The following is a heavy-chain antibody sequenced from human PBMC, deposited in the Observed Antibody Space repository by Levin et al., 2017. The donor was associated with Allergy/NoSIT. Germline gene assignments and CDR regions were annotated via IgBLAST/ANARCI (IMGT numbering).Heavy chain of an antibody. CDR1: GYSFTNYW. D-gene: IGHD3-3*01. Sequence: GESLKISCKGFGYSFTNYWIGWVRQRPGKGLEWMGIIYPADSDTRYSPSFEGQVTISADKAISTAYLQWDSLKAADTAMYYCAIPPTWSLAAPDEWADSWGQGALVTVSS. V-gene: IGHV5-51*01. CDR2: IYPADSDT. J-gene: IGHJ5*01. CDR3: AIPPTWSLAAPDEWADS.